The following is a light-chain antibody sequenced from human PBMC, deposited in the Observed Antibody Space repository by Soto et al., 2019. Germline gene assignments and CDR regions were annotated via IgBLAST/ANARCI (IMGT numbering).Light chain of an antibody. Sequence: ALTQPPSASGSPGQSVTISCTGTSSDVGGYNYVSWYQQYPGKAPKLMIYEVSKRPSGVPDRFSGSKSGNTASLTVSGLQAEDEADYYCSSYAGGNNPFVFGTGTKVTVL. J-gene: IGLJ1*01. CDR3: SSYAGGNNPFV. V-gene: IGLV2-8*01. CDR1: SSDVGGYNY. CDR2: EVS.